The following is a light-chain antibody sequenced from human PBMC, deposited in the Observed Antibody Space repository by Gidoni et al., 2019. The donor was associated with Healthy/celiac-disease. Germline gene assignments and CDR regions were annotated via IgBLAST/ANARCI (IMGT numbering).Light chain of an antibody. CDR1: SSDVGGYNY. Sequence: QSALTQPASVSGSPGQSITISCTGTSSDVGGYNYVSWYQQHPGKAPKLMIYEVSNRPSGVSNRFSGSKSSNTASLTISGLQAEDEADYYCSSYTSSSFVVFGGGTKLTVL. J-gene: IGLJ2*01. CDR2: EVS. V-gene: IGLV2-14*01. CDR3: SSYTSSSFVV.